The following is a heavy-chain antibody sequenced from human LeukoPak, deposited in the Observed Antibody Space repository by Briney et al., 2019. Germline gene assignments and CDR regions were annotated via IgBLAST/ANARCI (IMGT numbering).Heavy chain of an antibody. CDR1: GFTFGVYA. CDR2: SRSKAYGGTT. D-gene: IGHD2-2*01. V-gene: IGHV3-49*03. Sequence: PGRSLRLSCTASGFTFGVYAMSWLRQAPGKGLEWVGFSRSKAYGGTTEYAASVKGRFTISRDDSKSIAYLQMNSLKTEDTAVYYCTRDPLYCSSTSCYAGYYYYYMDVWGKGTTVTVSS. CDR3: TRDPLYCSSTSCYAGYYYYYMDV. J-gene: IGHJ6*03.